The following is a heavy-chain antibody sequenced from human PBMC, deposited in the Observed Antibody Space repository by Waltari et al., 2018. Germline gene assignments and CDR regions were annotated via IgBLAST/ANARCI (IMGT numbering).Heavy chain of an antibody. CDR2: IYYSGST. D-gene: IGHD1-26*01. J-gene: IGHJ4*02. V-gene: IGHV4-39*01. CDR1: GGSISGSSYY. Sequence: QLQLQASGPGLVKPSETLSLTCTVSGGSISGSSYYWGWIRQPPGKGLEWIGSIYYSGSTYYNPSLKSRVTISVDTSKNQFSLKLSSVTAADTAVYYCARLTGIVGAYVGDWGQGTLVTVSS. CDR3: ARLTGIVGAYVGD.